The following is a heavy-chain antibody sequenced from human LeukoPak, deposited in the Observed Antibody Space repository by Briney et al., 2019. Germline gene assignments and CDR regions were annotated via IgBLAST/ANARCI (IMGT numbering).Heavy chain of an antibody. V-gene: IGHV4-39*07. CDR2: IYYSGST. Sequence: SETLSLTCTVSGGSISSSSYYWGWIRQPPGKGLEWIGSIYYSGSTNYNPSLKSRLTMSVDTSKNQFSLRLSSVTAADTAVYYCARGRLRKDYWGQGTLVTVSS. CDR3: ARGRLRKDY. CDR1: GGSISSSSYY. J-gene: IGHJ4*02. D-gene: IGHD5-12*01.